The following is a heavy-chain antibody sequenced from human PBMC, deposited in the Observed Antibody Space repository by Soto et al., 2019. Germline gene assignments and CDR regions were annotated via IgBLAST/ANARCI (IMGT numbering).Heavy chain of an antibody. CDR3: ASRIYYYYGMDV. CDR1: GGSISSSNR. CDR2: IYHSGST. V-gene: IGHV4-4*02. Sequence: TSETLSLTCAVSGGSISSSNRWSWVRQPPGKGLEWIGEIYHSGSTNYNPSLKSRVTISVDKSKNQFSLKLSSVTAADTAVYYCASRIYYYYGMDVWGQGTTVTVSS. D-gene: IGHD3-3*02. J-gene: IGHJ6*02.